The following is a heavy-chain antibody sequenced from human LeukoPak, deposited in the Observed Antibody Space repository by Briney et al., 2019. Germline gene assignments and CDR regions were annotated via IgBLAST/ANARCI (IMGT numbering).Heavy chain of an antibody. V-gene: IGHV4-39*02. CDR1: GVSINIRNYY. J-gene: IGHJ4*02. CDR2: IYYSGST. CDR3: ASHRVAEVGTFYLDF. Sequence: PSETLSLTCTVSGVSINIRNYYCGWIRQPPGKGLEWIGTIYYSGSTNYNPSLKSRVTISVDTSKKLFSLKLSSVTAADTAVYYCASHRVAEVGTFYLDFWPQGTLVTVSS. D-gene: IGHD6-13*01.